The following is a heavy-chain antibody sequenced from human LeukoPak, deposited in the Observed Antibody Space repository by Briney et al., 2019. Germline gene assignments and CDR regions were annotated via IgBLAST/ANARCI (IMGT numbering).Heavy chain of an antibody. CDR2: IKQDGSEK. CDR3: ARDLFSSLERYFDWLWGAFDI. Sequence: PGGSLRLSCAGSGFTFSTYWISWVRQAPGKGLEWVANIKQDGSEKYYVDSVKGRFTISRDNAKNSVYLQMNSLRAEDTAVYYCARDLFSSLERYFDWLWGAFDIWGQGTMVTVSS. J-gene: IGHJ3*02. V-gene: IGHV3-7*01. CDR1: GFTFSTYW. D-gene: IGHD3-9*01.